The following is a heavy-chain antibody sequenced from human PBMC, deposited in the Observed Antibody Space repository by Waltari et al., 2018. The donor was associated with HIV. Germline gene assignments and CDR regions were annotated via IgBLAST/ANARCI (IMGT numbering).Heavy chain of an antibody. CDR2: ISGSSSAM. V-gene: IGHV3-48*01. J-gene: IGHJ4*02. CDR1: GLTFSSFG. Sequence: EVQLVESGGGLVQPGGSRILSCAASGLTFSSFGMQWVRQAPGKGLEWVSYISGSSSAMYYADSVKGRFIISRDNAKNSLFLQMNSLRAEDTAVYYCARDDYGIFDYWGQGTQVSVSS. D-gene: IGHD4-17*01. CDR3: ARDDYGIFDY.